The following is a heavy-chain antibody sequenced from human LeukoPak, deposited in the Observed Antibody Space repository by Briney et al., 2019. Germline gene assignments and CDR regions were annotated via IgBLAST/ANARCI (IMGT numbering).Heavy chain of an antibody. Sequence: SETLSLTCTVSGGSISSYYWSWIRQPPGKGLEWIGYISHSGSTNYDPSLKSRVTISVDTSKNQFSLKLRSVTAADTAVYYCARDLYTYFDFWSGTIGYYYGMDVWGQGTTVTVSS. V-gene: IGHV4-59*01. J-gene: IGHJ6*02. CDR1: GGSISSYY. CDR3: ARDLYTYFDFWSGTIGYYYGMDV. CDR2: ISHSGST. D-gene: IGHD3-3*01.